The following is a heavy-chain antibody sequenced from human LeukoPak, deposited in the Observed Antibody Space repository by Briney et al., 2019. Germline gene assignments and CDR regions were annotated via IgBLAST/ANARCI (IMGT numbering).Heavy chain of an antibody. J-gene: IGHJ4*02. Sequence: GGSLRLSSAVSGFTLNSNAMCWVRQAPGKGLEWVSASRIGVTTYYADSVEGRFTISRDTSKNTLYLQMNTLRPEDTAVYYCAKEEAPYDYWGQGTLVTVSS. CDR3: AKEEAPYDY. V-gene: IGHV3-23*01. CDR1: GFTLNSNA. CDR2: SRIGVTT.